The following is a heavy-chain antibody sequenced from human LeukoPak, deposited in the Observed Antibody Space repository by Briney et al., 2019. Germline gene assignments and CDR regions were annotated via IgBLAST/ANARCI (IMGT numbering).Heavy chain of an antibody. D-gene: IGHD2-2*01. J-gene: IGHJ6*03. CDR1: GFTFSSYE. CDR2: ISRSGSTI. Sequence: GGSLRLSCAASGFTFSSYEMNWVRQAPGKGLEWVSYISRSGSTIYYADSVKGRFTISRDNAKNSLYLQMNSLRAEDTAVYYFAEEEIVVVPAAYYYHMDVWGKGTTVTVSS. V-gene: IGHV3-48*03. CDR3: AEEEIVVVPAAYYYHMDV.